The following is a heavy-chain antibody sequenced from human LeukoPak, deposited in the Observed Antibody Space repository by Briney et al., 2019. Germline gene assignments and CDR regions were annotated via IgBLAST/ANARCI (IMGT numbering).Heavy chain of an antibody. CDR2: FDPEDGET. CDR3: ANPFGFLEWLYGGYFDS. D-gene: IGHD3-3*01. Sequence: ASVKVSCKVSGYNLTDLSMHWVRQAPGKGLEWMGGFDPEDGETIYAQKFQGRVIMTEETSIDTAYMELNSLRSDDTAVYYCANPFGFLEWLYGGYFDSWGQGTLVTVSS. V-gene: IGHV1-24*01. CDR1: GYNLTDLS. J-gene: IGHJ4*02.